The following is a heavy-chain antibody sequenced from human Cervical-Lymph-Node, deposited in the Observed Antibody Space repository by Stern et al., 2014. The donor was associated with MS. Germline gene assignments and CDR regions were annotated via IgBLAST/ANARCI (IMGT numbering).Heavy chain of an antibody. J-gene: IGHJ3*02. D-gene: IGHD2-8*01. CDR1: GFIFSGTD. V-gene: IGHV3-73*01. Sequence: VQLVESGGGLVQPGGSLKLSCAASGFIFSGTDMHWVRQASGQGLEWVGRIRSKTNGYTTAYAASVKGRFTVSRDDSKKTAFLQMNSLKTEDTAVYYCTRLMSYDAFDIWGQGTVVTVSS. CDR2: IRSKTNGYTT. CDR3: TRLMSYDAFDI.